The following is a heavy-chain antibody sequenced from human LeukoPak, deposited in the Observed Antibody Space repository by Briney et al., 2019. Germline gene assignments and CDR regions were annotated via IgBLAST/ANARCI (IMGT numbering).Heavy chain of an antibody. CDR2: INDSGST. CDR1: GGSLSGYY. J-gene: IGHJ6*03. Sequence: SETLSLTCNVYGGSLSGYYWTWIRQPPGKGLVWIVDINDSGSTNYSPSLKSRVTMSLNSDTSQFSLNLDSATAADTGVYHCEMIAAHLYLCSMEVGGGGTAVTVSS. D-gene: IGHD2-21*01. V-gene: IGHV4-34*01. CDR3: EMIAAHLYLCSMEV.